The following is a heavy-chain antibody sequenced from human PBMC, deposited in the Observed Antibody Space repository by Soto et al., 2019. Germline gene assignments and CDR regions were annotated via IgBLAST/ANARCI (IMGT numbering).Heavy chain of an antibody. CDR2: ISDGGLT. CDR1: GGSIYTYY. Sequence: PSETLCLTCHVSGGSIYTYYWAWIRQSPGKGLEWIGYISDGGLTNYNPSLTSRVTISVDTSNKQVSLKLSSVSAADTAIYFCAGYLSSSSCTEVHSSGVAGWGPSTTVSGS. D-gene: IGHD2-2*03. V-gene: IGHV4-59*01. CDR3: AGYLSSSSCTEVHSSGVAG. J-gene: IGHJ6*02.